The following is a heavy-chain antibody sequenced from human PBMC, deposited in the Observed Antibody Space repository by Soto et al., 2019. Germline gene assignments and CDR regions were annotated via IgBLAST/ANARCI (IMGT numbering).Heavy chain of an antibody. J-gene: IGHJ6*02. CDR3: TTEFPTTVTIHYYYGMDV. Sequence: GGSLRLSCAASGFTFSSYAMHRVRQAPGKGLEWVAVISYDGSNKYYADSVKGRFTISRDNSKNTLYLQMNSLKTEDTAVYYCTTEFPTTVTIHYYYGMDVWGQGTTVTVSS. D-gene: IGHD4-4*01. CDR2: ISYDGSNK. V-gene: IGHV3-30-3*01. CDR1: GFTFSSYA.